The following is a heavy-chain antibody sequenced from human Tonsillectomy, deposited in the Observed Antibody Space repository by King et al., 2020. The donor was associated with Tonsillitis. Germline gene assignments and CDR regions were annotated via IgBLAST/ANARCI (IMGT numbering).Heavy chain of an antibody. CDR3: ASLRWEYVDV. V-gene: IGHV4-59*08. CDR2: IYYSGST. D-gene: IGHD4-23*01. CDR1: GGSISSYY. Sequence: VQLQESGPGLVKPSETLSLTCTVSGGSISSYYWSWIRQPPGKGLEWIGYIYYSGSTNYNPSLKSRVTISVDTSKNQFSLKLSSVTAADTAVYYCASLRWEYVDVWGQGTTVTVSS. J-gene: IGHJ6*02.